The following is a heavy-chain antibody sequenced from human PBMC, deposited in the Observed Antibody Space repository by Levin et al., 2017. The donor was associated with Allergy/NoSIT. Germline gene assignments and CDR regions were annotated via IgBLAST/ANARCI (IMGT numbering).Heavy chain of an antibody. D-gene: IGHD5-12*01. CDR2: ISLRGETT. CDR3: AKDLGGYSGYSHFEN. V-gene: IGHV3-23*01. CDR1: GFTFSSYI. Sequence: PGGSLRLSCAASGFTFSSYIMSWVRQAPGKGLEWVAAISLRGETTYYADSVKGRFTISRDDWKDTLDLQMDSLRAEDTAVYYCAKDLGGYSGYSHFENWGQGTLVTVSS. J-gene: IGHJ4*02.